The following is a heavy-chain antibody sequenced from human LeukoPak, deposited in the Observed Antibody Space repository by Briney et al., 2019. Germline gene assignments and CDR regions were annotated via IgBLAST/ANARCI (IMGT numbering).Heavy chain of an antibody. Sequence: ASVKVSCKASGYTFTSYGISWVRQAPGQGLEWMGWISAYNGNTNYAQELQGRVTMTTDTSTSTAYMELRSLRSDDTAVYYCARDGLSITMVRGVIRDFDYWGQGTLVTVSS. V-gene: IGHV1-18*01. J-gene: IGHJ4*02. CDR3: ARDGLSITMVRGVIRDFDY. D-gene: IGHD3-10*01. CDR1: GYTFTSYG. CDR2: ISAYNGNT.